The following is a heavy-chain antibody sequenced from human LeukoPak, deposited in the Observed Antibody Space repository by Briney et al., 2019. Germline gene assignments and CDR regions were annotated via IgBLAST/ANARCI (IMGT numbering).Heavy chain of an antibody. CDR3: ARHYGTTGYYSSFFDY. J-gene: IGHJ4*02. V-gene: IGHV4-34*01. CDR2: INHSGST. D-gene: IGHD3-22*01. CDR1: GGSFSGYY. Sequence: NPSETLSLTCAVYGGSFSGYYWSWIRQPPGKGLEWIGEINHSGSTNYNPSLKSRVTISVDTSKNQFSLKLSSVTAADTAVYYCARHYGTTGYYSSFFDYWGQGILVTVSS.